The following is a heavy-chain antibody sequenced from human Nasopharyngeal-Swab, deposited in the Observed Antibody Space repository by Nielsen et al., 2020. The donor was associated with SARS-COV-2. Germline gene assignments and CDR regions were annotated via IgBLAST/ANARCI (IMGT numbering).Heavy chain of an antibody. CDR3: ARAGDLTAYYSYYMDV. V-gene: IGHV4-34*01. CDR2: VNHSGST. Sequence: SETLSLTCAVYGGSFSGYYWSWIRQPPGKGLEWIGEVNHSGSTNYNPSLKSRVTISVDTSNNQFSLKLSSVTAADTALYYCARAGDLTAYYSYYMDVWGNGTTVTVSS. CDR1: GGSFSGYY. D-gene: IGHD2-21*02. J-gene: IGHJ6*03.